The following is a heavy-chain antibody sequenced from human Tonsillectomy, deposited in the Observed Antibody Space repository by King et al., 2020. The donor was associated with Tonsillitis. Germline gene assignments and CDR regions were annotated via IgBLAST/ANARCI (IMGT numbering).Heavy chain of an antibody. CDR2: IIPVFGKA. CDR3: AREGTYYYDTSVYRWYYFDY. CDR1: GGTFSSYT. D-gene: IGHD3-22*01. J-gene: IGHJ4*02. Sequence: HVQLVESGAEVKKPGSSVKVSCKASGGTFSSYTINWVRQAPGQGLEWMGGIIPVFGKANNAQKFQGRVTFTADESTGTTYMELRGLRSEDTAVYYCAREGTYYYDTSVYRWYYFDYWGQGTLVIVSS. V-gene: IGHV1-69*01.